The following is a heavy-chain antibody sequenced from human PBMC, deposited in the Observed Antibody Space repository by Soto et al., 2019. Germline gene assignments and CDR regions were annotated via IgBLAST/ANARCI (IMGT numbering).Heavy chain of an antibody. D-gene: IGHD5-18*01. CDR3: ARTWIQLWSDYYGMDV. CDR2: IDPSDSYT. CDR1: GYSFTSYW. Sequence: ASVKVSSKVSGYSFTSYWISWVRQMPGKGLEWMGRIDPSDSYTNYSPSFQGHVTISADKSISTAYLQWSSLKASDTAMYYCARTWIQLWSDYYGMDVRGQGPTVTVS. V-gene: IGHV5-10-1*01. J-gene: IGHJ6*02.